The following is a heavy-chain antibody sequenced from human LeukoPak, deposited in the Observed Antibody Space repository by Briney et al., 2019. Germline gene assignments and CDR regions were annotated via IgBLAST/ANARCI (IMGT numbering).Heavy chain of an antibody. D-gene: IGHD3-10*01. J-gene: IGHJ6*02. Sequence: GRSLRLSCAASGFTFSSYAMHWVRQAPGKGLEWVAVISYDGGNKYYADSVKGRFTISRDNSKNTLYLQMNSLRAEDTAVYYCARPPRRAYYGSGTMVYYYYGMDVWGQGTTVTVSS. V-gene: IGHV3-30-3*01. CDR2: ISYDGGNK. CDR3: ARPPRRAYYGSGTMVYYYYGMDV. CDR1: GFTFSSYA.